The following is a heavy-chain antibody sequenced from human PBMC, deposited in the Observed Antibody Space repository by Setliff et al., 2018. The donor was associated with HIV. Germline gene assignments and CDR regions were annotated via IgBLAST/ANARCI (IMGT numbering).Heavy chain of an antibody. CDR1: GYTLTELS. V-gene: IGHV1-69*13. Sequence: ASVKVSCKVSGYTLTELSMHWVRQAPGQGLEWMGGIIPIFGTANYAQKFQGRVTMTADESTSTAYMELSSLRSEDTAVYFCARVRYYYGSGSFAGYFDYWGQGTLVTVSS. CDR2: IIPIFGTA. J-gene: IGHJ4*02. D-gene: IGHD3-10*01. CDR3: ARVRYYYGSGSFAGYFDY.